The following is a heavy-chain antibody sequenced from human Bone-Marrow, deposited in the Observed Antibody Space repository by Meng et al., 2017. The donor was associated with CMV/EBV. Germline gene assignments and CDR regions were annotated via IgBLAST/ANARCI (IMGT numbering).Heavy chain of an antibody. CDR3: ARTVGATPFDY. Sequence: GSLKISCVASGFTFSAYWMTWVRQAPGKGLEWVANIKQDGGEKYYVDSVKGRFIISRDNAENSLYLQMNTLTVEDTAIYYCARTVGATPFDYWGQGALVTVSS. D-gene: IGHD1-26*01. CDR2: IKQDGGEK. CDR1: GFTFSAYW. V-gene: IGHV3-7*01. J-gene: IGHJ4*02.